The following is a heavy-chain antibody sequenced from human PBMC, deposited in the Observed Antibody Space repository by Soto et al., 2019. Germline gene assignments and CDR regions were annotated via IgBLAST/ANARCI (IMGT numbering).Heavy chain of an antibody. CDR1: DGSIGSSSYY. CDR2: IYYSGST. J-gene: IGHJ4*02. CDR3: ARHVKGYCSSSSCHTDY. D-gene: IGHD2-2*01. V-gene: IGHV4-39*01. Sequence: PSETLALTSTDSDGSIGSSSYYWGWIRQPPGKGLEWIGSIYYSGSTYYNPSLKSRVTISVDTSKNQFSLKLSSVTAADTAVYYCARHVKGYCSSSSCHTDYWGQGTLVTVCS.